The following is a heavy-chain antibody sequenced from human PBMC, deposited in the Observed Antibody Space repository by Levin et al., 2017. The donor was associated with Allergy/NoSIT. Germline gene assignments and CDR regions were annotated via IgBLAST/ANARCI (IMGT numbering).Heavy chain of an antibody. CDR2: INGGNGDR. Sequence: ASVKVSCKASGYTFSNYAVHWVRQAPGQRLEWMGWINGGNGDRKCSEKFQTRVTITRDTSANTAYMELSSLRSEDTAVYYCARRAEGFCTNTICWTPFDYWGQGTLVTVSS. CDR3: ARRAEGFCTNTICWTPFDY. V-gene: IGHV1-3*01. CDR1: GYTFSNYA. D-gene: IGHD2-2*01. J-gene: IGHJ4*02.